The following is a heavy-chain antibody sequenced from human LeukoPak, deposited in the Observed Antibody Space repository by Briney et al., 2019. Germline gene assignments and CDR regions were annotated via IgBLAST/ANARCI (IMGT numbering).Heavy chain of an antibody. D-gene: IGHD3-22*01. V-gene: IGHV1-46*01. J-gene: IGHJ3*02. CDR3: AREQYYYDSSGYLGFAAFDI. CDR2: INPSGGST. Sequence: GASVKVSCKASGYTFTSYYMHWVRQAPGQGLEWMGIINPSGGSTSYAQKFQGRVTMTRDMSTSTVYMELSSLRSEDTAVYYCAREQYYYDSSGYLGFAAFDIRGQGTMVTVSS. CDR1: GYTFTSYY.